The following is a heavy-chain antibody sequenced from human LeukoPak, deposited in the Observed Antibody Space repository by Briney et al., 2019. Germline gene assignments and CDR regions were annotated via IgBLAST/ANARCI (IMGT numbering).Heavy chain of an antibody. CDR1: GFIFSDYD. V-gene: IGHV3-43D*03. D-gene: IGHD6-13*01. J-gene: IGHJ2*01. CDR3: AKDSRGQQLVRYFDL. Sequence: PGGSLRLSCAASGFIFSDYDMHWVRQAPGKGLEWVCLTNWDGTNTLCAGSVKGRFTISRDNAKNSLYLQMNSLRAEDMALYYCAKDSRGQQLVRYFDLWGRGTLVTVSS. CDR2: TNWDGTNT.